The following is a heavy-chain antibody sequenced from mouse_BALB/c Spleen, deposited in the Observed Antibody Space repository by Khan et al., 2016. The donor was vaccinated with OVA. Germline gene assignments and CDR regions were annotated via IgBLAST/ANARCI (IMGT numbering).Heavy chain of an antibody. D-gene: IGHD1-1*02. CDR3: ASGGYWYFDV. J-gene: IGHJ1*01. CDR1: GYSFTNYG. Sequence: QIQLVQSGPEVKKPGETVKISCKASGYSFTNYGMNWVRQALGKGLKWMGWINTYTGEPTYADDFKGRFAFSLETSASTAYLQINNLEDDDTATYSCASGGYWYFDVWGAGTTVTVTS. V-gene: IGHV9-3-1*01. CDR2: INTYTGEP.